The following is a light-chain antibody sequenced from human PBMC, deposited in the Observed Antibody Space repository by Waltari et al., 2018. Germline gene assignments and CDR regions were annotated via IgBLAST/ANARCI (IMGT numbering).Light chain of an antibody. CDR1: QSLLYSSYNNNY. CDR3: QQYYSSPLT. J-gene: IGKJ4*01. Sequence: DIVMTQSPDSLAVSLGERATFNCKSSQSLLYSSYNNNYLAWYQQKPGQPPKGLMYWASTRESGVPDRFSGSGSGTDFALTISSLQAEDVAVYYCQQYYSSPLTFGGGTKVEIK. CDR2: WAS. V-gene: IGKV4-1*01.